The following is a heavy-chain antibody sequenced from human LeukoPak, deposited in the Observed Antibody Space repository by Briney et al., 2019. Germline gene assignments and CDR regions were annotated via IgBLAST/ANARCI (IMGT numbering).Heavy chain of an antibody. D-gene: IGHD2-2*02. V-gene: IGHV3-53*01. CDR2: IYSGGST. CDR3: ARVLQYCSSTSCYNGVFDY. Sequence: PGGSLRLSCAASGFTVSSNYMSWVRQAPGKGLEWVSVIYSGGSTYYADSVKGRFTISRGNSKNTLYLQMNSLRAEDTAVYYCARVLQYCSSTSCYNGVFDYWGQGTLVTVSS. J-gene: IGHJ4*02. CDR1: GFTVSSNY.